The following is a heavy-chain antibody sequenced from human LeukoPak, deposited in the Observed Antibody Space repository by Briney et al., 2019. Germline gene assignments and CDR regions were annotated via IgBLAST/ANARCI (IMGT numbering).Heavy chain of an antibody. CDR3: ARTAYGGYRRPIDY. J-gene: IGHJ4*02. CDR2: MNPNSGNT. D-gene: IGHD5-12*01. Sequence: GASVKVSCKASGYTFTSYDINWVRPATGQGLEWMGWMNPNSGNTGYAQKFQGRVTMTRNTSISTAYMELSSLRSEDTAVYYCARTAYGGYRRPIDYWGQGTLVTVSP. CDR1: GYTFTSYD. V-gene: IGHV1-8*01.